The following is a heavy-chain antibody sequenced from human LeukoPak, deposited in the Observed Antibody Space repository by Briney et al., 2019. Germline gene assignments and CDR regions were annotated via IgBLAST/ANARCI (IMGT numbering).Heavy chain of an antibody. J-gene: IGHJ4*02. CDR2: VSASGDST. D-gene: IGHD1-26*01. Sequence: QPGGSLRLSCAASGFTFTSYAMTWVRQAPGRGLEWVSSVSASGDSTYYADSVKGRFTISRDISRSTLYLEMNSLSAEDTAVYYCARASGPIKKNRFDQWGQGTLVTVSS. CDR1: GFTFTSYA. CDR3: ARASGPIKKNRFDQ. V-gene: IGHV3-23*01.